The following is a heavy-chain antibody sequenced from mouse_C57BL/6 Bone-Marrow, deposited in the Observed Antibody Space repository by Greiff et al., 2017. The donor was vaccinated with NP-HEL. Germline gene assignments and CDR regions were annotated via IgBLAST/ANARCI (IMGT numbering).Heavy chain of an antibody. V-gene: IGHV1-81*01. CDR1: GYTFTSYG. CDR3: AREEIYYYGWFAY. CDR2: IYPRSGNT. Sequence: VQLQQSGAELARPGASVKLSCKASGYTFTSYGISWVKQRTGPGLEWIGEIYPRSGNTYYNEKFKGKATLTADKSSSTAYMELRSLTSEDSAVYFCAREEIYYYGWFAYWGQGTLVTVSA. J-gene: IGHJ3*01. D-gene: IGHD1-1*01.